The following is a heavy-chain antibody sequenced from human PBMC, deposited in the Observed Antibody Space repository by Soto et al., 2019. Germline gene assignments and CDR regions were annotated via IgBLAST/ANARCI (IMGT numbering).Heavy chain of an antibody. J-gene: IGHJ4*02. D-gene: IGHD2-2*01. CDR2: ISDTGSSH. V-gene: IGHV3-30*18. CDR3: AKDRGGDCPDNSCYFGADY. Sequence: GGSLRLSCVGSGFTFSSYGMHWVRQAPGKGLECVAVISDTGSSHYYAASVEGRFTISRENSKNTLSLHMDRLRVEGTAVYYCAKDRGGDCPDNSCYFGADYWGQGTPVTVS. CDR1: GFTFSSYG.